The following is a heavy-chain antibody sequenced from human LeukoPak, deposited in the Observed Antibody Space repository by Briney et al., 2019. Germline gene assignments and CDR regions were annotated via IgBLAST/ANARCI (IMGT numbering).Heavy chain of an antibody. D-gene: IGHD6-19*01. CDR1: GYTFTSYY. V-gene: IGHV1-46*01. CDR3: ARDYKFSNGWNYFDY. J-gene: IGHJ4*02. Sequence: ASVKVSCKASGYTFTSYYMHWVRQAPGQGLEWMGIINPSGGSTSYAQKFQGRVTMTRDMSTSTVYMELSSLRSEDTAVYYCARDYKFSNGWNYFDYWGQGTLVTVSS. CDR2: INPSGGST.